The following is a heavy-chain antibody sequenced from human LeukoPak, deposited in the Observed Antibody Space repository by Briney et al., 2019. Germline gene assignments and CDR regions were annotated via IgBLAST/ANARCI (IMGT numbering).Heavy chain of an antibody. CDR2: IYTSGST. CDR1: GGSISSYY. Sequence: SETLSLTCTVSGGSISSYYWSWIRQPAGEGLEWIGRIYTSGSTNYNPSLKSRVAISVDTSKNQFSLKLTSVTAADTAVYYCVRSYYGPTQYYFDYWGQGTLVTVSS. CDR3: VRSYYGPTQYYFDY. D-gene: IGHD4-17*01. V-gene: IGHV4-4*07. J-gene: IGHJ4*02.